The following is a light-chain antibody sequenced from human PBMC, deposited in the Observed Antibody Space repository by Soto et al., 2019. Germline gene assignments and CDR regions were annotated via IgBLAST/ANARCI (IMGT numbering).Light chain of an antibody. CDR2: KNN. Sequence: QSVLTQPPSASGTPGQRVTISCSGRSSNIGSNSISWYQQFPGTAPKLLIYKNNQRPSGVPDRFSGSKFGTSVSLALSGLQSEDEADYYCAAWDDSRNGVVLGGGTKLTVL. J-gene: IGLJ2*01. CDR3: AAWDDSRNGVV. CDR1: SSNIGSNS. V-gene: IGLV1-44*01.